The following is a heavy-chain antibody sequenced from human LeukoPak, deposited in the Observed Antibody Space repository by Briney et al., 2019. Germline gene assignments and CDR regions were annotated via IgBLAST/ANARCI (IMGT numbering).Heavy chain of an antibody. CDR3: TKDLSSSLSLWDY. CDR1: GFTFPTYW. Sequence: QPGESLRLSCAASGFTFPTYWMSWVRQAPGKGLEWVANIKEDGSVKNYVDSVKGRFTISRDNAKNSLYLQMNSLRAGDTAVYYCTKDLSSSLSLWDYWGQGTLVTVSS. V-gene: IGHV3-7*01. D-gene: IGHD6-13*01. CDR2: IKEDGSVK. J-gene: IGHJ4*02.